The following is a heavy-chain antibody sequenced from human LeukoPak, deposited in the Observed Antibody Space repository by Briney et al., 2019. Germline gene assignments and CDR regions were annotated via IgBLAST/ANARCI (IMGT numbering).Heavy chain of an antibody. Sequence: PGGSLRLSCAASGFPFSSYAMSWVRQAPGKGLEWVSLIKASGGDTYFADSVKGRFTISRDNSKNTLYLQAESLRAEDTAVHYCAKSRRSNTYDSPFDSWGQGTLVTVSS. CDR3: AKSRRSNTYDSPFDS. CDR2: IKASGGDT. D-gene: IGHD5-12*01. J-gene: IGHJ4*02. V-gene: IGHV3-23*01. CDR1: GFPFSSYA.